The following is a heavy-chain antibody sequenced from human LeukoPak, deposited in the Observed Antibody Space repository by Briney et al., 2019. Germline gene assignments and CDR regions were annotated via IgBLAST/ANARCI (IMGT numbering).Heavy chain of an antibody. Sequence: GGSLRLSCAASGFTFSDYYMSWIRQAPGKGLEWVSYISSSGSTIYYADSVKGRFTISRDNAKNSLYLQMNSLRAEDTAVHYCARVAKRSYMYYFDYWGQGTLVTVSS. CDR3: ARVAKRSYMYYFDY. CDR2: ISSSGSTI. D-gene: IGHD1-26*01. V-gene: IGHV3-11*01. J-gene: IGHJ4*02. CDR1: GFTFSDYY.